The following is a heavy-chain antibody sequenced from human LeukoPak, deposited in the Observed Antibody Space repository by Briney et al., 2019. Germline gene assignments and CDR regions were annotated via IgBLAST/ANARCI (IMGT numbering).Heavy chain of an antibody. CDR1: GGTFSSYA. J-gene: IGHJ4*02. Sequence: GASVKVSCKASGGTFSSYAISWVRQAPGQGLGWMGGIIPIFGTANYAQKFQGRVTITADESTSTAYMELSSLRSEDTAVYYCARGDGYNYNFDYWGQGTLVTVSS. D-gene: IGHD5-24*01. V-gene: IGHV1-69*13. CDR3: ARGDGYNYNFDY. CDR2: IIPIFGTA.